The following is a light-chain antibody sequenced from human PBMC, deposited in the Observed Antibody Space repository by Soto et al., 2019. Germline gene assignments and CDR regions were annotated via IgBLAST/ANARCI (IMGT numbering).Light chain of an antibody. CDR2: AAS. CDR1: QGISNY. Sequence: DIQMTQSPSSLSASVGDRVTITCRASQGISNYLAWYQQKPGKVPKLLIYAASTLQSGVPSRFSGSGSGTDFTLTISSLQPEDVATYYCQKYNSAPTWTLGQGTKVDNK. CDR3: QKYNSAPTWT. J-gene: IGKJ1*01. V-gene: IGKV1-27*01.